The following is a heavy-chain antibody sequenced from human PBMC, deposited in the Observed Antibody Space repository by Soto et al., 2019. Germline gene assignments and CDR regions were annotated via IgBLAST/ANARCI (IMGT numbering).Heavy chain of an antibody. CDR3: AKFGRSSSVTLYSGMDV. V-gene: IGHV3-23*01. J-gene: IGHJ6*02. D-gene: IGHD2-2*01. CDR1: EGSESTFSTYV. Sequence: EVQLLESGGCLVQPGWSLRLACAASEGSESTFSTYVMTWVRQAPGKGLQWVSLIGDSGPKYADSVKGRITISRDHSKNTVFLEMNGLRVESTAIYYCAKFGRSSSVTLYSGMDVLGQWSPVTVSS. CDR2: IGDSGP.